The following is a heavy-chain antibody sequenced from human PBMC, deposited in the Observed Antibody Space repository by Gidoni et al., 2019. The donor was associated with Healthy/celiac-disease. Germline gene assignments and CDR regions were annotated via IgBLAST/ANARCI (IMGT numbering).Heavy chain of an antibody. V-gene: IGHV1-69*06. J-gene: IGHJ3*02. CDR3: ARDLEGYSSGWSHAFDI. D-gene: IGHD6-19*01. CDR2: IIPIFGTA. CDR1: GGTFSSYA. Sequence: QVQMVQSGAEVKKPGSSVQVSCTASGGTFSSYAISWVRQAPGQGLEWMGGIIPIFGTANYAQKFQGRVTITADKSTSTAYMELSSLRSEDTAVYYCARDLEGYSSGWSHAFDIWGQGTMVTVSS.